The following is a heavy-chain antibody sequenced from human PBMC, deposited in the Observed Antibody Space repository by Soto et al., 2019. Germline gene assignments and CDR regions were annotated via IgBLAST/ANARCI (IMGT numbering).Heavy chain of an antibody. V-gene: IGHV3-23*01. Sequence: EVQLLESGGGLVQPEGSLRLSCAASGFTFTNYAMGWVRQAPGKGLEWVSVVSSGGSTYYADPVTGRFTVSRDNSKNTLSLQMNSLRAEDTAVYYCAKRRGAGGHFDYWGQGALVTVSS. CDR3: AKRRGAGGHFDY. J-gene: IGHJ4*02. D-gene: IGHD2-15*01. CDR1: GFTFTNYA. CDR2: VSSGGST.